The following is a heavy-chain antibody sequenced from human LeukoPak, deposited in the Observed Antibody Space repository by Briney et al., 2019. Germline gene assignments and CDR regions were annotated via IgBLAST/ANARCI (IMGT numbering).Heavy chain of an antibody. CDR1: GFTFNSYA. CDR2: ITGSGGGT. V-gene: IGHV3-23*01. J-gene: IGHJ4*02. D-gene: IGHD6-19*01. CDR3: AKTAVAGTSYYFDY. Sequence: GGSLRLSCAASGFTFNSYAMSWVRQAPGKGLEWVSGITGSGGGTYYADSVKGRFTISRDNSKNTLYLQMNSLRAEDTAVYYCAKTAVAGTSYYFDYWGQGTLVTVSS.